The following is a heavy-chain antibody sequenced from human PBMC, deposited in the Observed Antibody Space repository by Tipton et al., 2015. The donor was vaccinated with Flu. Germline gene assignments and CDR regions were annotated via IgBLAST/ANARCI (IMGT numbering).Heavy chain of an antibody. Sequence: SLRLSCTASGFTFSTYWMHWVRQAPGKGLEWVANINQDGTQIFYVDSVKGRFTISRDNTQQSLSLQMNSLRVEDTALYSCVRAVGGAAALWGQGTMVTVSS. CDR2: INQDGTQI. V-gene: IGHV3-7*03. CDR1: GFTFSTYW. J-gene: IGHJ3*01. CDR3: VRAVGGAAAL. D-gene: IGHD6-25*01.